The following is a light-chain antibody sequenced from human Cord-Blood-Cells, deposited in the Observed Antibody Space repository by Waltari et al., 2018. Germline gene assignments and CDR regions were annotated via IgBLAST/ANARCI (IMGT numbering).Light chain of an antibody. J-gene: IGLJ3*02. CDR2: EGS. Sequence: QSALTQPASVSGSPGQSITISCTGTNSDVGSYNLVSWYQQHPGKAPKLMIYEGSKRHSGVSNRFSGSKSGNTASLTTSGLQAEDEADYYCCSYAGSSTLVFGGGTKLTVL. V-gene: IGLV2-23*01. CDR1: NSDVGSYNL. CDR3: CSYAGSSTLV.